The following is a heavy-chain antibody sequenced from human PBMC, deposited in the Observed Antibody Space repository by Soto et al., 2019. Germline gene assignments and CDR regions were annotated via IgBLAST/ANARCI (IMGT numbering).Heavy chain of an antibody. CDR3: ARVGGLSDY. J-gene: IGHJ4*02. D-gene: IGHD2-15*01. CDR2: IYYSGST. Sequence: SETLSPTCTVSGDSISSTMWWSWVRQPPGKGLEWIGYIYYSGSTNYNPSLKSRVTISVDTSKNQFSLKLSSVTAADTAVYYCARVGGLSDYWGQGTLVIVSS. V-gene: IGHV4-61*01. CDR1: GDSISSTMW.